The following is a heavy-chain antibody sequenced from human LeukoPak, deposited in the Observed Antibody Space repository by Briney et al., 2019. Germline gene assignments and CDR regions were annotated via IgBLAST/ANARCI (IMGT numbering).Heavy chain of an antibody. CDR1: GYTFTGYY. CDR2: INPNSGGT. CDR3: ARGPSGTSRYNWFDP. D-gene: IGHD2-2*01. J-gene: IGHJ5*02. V-gene: IGHV1-2*02. Sequence: ASVKVSCKASGYTFTGYYMHWVRQAPGQGLEWMGWINPNSGGTNYAQKFQGRVTMTRDTSISTAYMELSSLRSEDTAVYYCARGPSGTSRYNWFDPWGQGTLVTVSS.